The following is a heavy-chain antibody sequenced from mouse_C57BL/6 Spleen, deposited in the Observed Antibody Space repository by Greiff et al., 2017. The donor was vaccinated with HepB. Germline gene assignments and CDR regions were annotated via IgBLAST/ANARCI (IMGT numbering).Heavy chain of an antibody. Sequence: EVKLVESGGGLVQPGGSMKLSCAASGFTFSDAWMDWVRQSPEKGLEWVAEIRNKANNHATYYAESVKGRFTISRDDSKSSVYLQMNSLRAEDTGIYYCTRRSGRGHFDYWGQGTTLTVSS. CDR1: GFTFSDAW. J-gene: IGHJ2*01. CDR2: IRNKANNHAT. V-gene: IGHV6-6*01. D-gene: IGHD3-1*01. CDR3: TRRSGRGHFDY.